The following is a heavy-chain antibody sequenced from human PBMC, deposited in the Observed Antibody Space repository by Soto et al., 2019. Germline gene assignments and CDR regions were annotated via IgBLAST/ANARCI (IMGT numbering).Heavy chain of an antibody. D-gene: IGHD3-22*01. CDR2: ISYDGSNK. V-gene: IGHV3-30-3*01. CDR3: ASLYDSSGYGYYGMDV. Sequence: GGSLRLSCAASGFTFSSYAMHWVRQAPGKGLEWVAVISYDGSNKYYADSVKGRFTISRDNSKNTLYLQMNSLRAEDTAVYYCASLYDSSGYGYYGMDVWGQGTTVTVSS. CDR1: GFTFSSYA. J-gene: IGHJ6*02.